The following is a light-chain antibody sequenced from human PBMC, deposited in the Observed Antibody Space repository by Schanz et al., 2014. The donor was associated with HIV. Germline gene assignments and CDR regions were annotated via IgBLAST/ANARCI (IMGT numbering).Light chain of an antibody. Sequence: EIVLTQSPATLSLSPGERATLSCRASQSVSNYLAWYQQKPGQAPRLLIYGASSRATGIPDRFSGSGSGTAFTLTISRLEPEDFAVYYCQQYGSSFGPGTKIDVK. CDR2: GAS. V-gene: IGKV3-20*01. CDR1: QSVSNY. CDR3: QQYGSS. J-gene: IGKJ3*01.